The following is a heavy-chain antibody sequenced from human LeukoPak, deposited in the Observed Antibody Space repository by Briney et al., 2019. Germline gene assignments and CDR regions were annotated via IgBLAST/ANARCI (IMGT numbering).Heavy chain of an antibody. D-gene: IGHD3-10*01. CDR3: ARGTELEGPGSGSYYYYYYGMDV. CDR1: GGTFSSYA. Sequence: PVKVSCKASGGTFSSYAISWVRQAPGQGLEWMGRIIPILGIANYAQKFQGRVTITADKSTSTAYMELSSLRSEDTAVYYCARGTELEGPGSGSYYYYYYGMDVWGQGTTVTVSS. CDR2: IIPILGIA. J-gene: IGHJ6*02. V-gene: IGHV1-69*04.